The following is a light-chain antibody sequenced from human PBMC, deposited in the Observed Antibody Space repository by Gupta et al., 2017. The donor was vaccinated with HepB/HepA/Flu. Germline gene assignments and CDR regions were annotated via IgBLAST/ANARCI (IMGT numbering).Light chain of an antibody. J-gene: IGKJ1*01. CDR2: DAS. V-gene: IGKV3-11*01. CDR1: QSVRSY. Sequence: PATLSLSPGERATLSCRASQSVRSYLAWYQKKPGQAPRLLIYDASNRDAGIPARFSGSGSGTDFTLTISSREPEDFAVYYCQQRSNWPPRTFGQGTKVEIK. CDR3: QQRSNWPPRT.